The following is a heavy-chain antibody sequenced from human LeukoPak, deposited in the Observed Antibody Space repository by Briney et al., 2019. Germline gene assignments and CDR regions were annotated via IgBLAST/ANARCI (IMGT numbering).Heavy chain of an antibody. CDR1: GFTFSRYG. J-gene: IGHJ4*02. CDR2: IRKDGSDK. Sequence: GGSLRLSCGASGFTFSRYGVHWVRQAPGKGLEWVTYIRKDGSDKYYADSVKGRFTISRDSSKNMVYLQMNSLRAEDTAVYYCAKDSNWAFDYWGQGTLVSVSS. CDR3: AKDSNWAFDY. V-gene: IGHV3-30*02. D-gene: IGHD7-27*01.